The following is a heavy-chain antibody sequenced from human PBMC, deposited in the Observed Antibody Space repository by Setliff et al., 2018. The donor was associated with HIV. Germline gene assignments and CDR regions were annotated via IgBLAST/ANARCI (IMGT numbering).Heavy chain of an antibody. V-gene: IGHV3-48*03. CDR3: ARARLRNYYYYMDV. J-gene: IGHJ6*03. Sequence: GASLKISCAASGFTFGSYDMNWVRQAPGKGLEWVSYISGSGSIIYYADSVKGRFTISRDNAEYSLHLQMNSLRAEDTAVYYCARARLRNYYYYMDVWAKGTTVNVSS. CDR1: GFTFGSYD. CDR2: ISGSGSII. D-gene: IGHD5-12*01.